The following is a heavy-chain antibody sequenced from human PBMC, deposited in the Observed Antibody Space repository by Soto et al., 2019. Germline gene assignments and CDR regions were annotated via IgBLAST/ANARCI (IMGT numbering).Heavy chain of an antibody. V-gene: IGHV1-69*12. J-gene: IGHJ3*02. Sequence: QVQLVQSGAEVKKPGSSVKVSCKASGGTFSSYAISWVRQAPGQGLEWMGGIIPIFGTANYAQKFQGRVTITADESKNTAYMELSSLRSEDTAVYYCARDRAWLDPVGDAFDIWGQGTMVTVSS. CDR3: ARDRAWLDPVGDAFDI. CDR1: GGTFSSYA. D-gene: IGHD6-19*01. CDR2: IIPIFGTA.